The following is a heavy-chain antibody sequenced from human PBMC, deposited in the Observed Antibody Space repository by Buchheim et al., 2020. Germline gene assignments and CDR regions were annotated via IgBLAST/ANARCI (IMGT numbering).Heavy chain of an antibody. J-gene: IGHJ4*02. CDR3: TTSTLHSSGWYGAWGF. D-gene: IGHD6-19*01. CDR2: IKSKTAGGTS. Sequence: EVQLVESGGGLVEPGGSLRLSCAASGFTFSDAWMSWVRQAPGKGLEWVGRIKSKTAGGTSDYAAPVKGSFTISRDASKNTLYLQMNSLKTEDTAVYYCTTSTLHSSGWYGAWGFWGQGTL. CDR1: GFTFSDAW. V-gene: IGHV3-15*01.